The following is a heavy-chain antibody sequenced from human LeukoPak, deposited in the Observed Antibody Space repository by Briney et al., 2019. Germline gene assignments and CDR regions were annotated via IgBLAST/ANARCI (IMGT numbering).Heavy chain of an antibody. J-gene: IGHJ4*02. Sequence: SETLSLTCTVSGGSISSGDYYWSWVRQPPGKGLEWIGYIYYSGSTYYNPSLKSRVTISVDTSRNQFSLKLSSVTAADTAVYCCASVWTRLSSGRPVDYWGQGTLVPVSS. D-gene: IGHD1-26*01. V-gene: IGHV4-30-4*08. CDR2: IYYSGST. CDR1: GGSISSGDYY. CDR3: ASVWTRLSSGRPVDY.